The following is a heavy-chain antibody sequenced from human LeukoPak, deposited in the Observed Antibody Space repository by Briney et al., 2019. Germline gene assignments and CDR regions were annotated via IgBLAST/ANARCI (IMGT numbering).Heavy chain of an antibody. CDR3: ARGHSYYYDSSGYFGY. Sequence: GGSLRLSCAASGFTFSDYNMRWIRQAPGKGLEWVSSISRSGSTKYYADSVKGRFTISRDNAKNSLYLQMNSLRAEDTAVYYCARGHSYYYDSSGYFGYWGQGTLVTVSS. CDR1: GFTFSDYN. J-gene: IGHJ4*02. V-gene: IGHV3-11*01. CDR2: ISRSGSTK. D-gene: IGHD3-22*01.